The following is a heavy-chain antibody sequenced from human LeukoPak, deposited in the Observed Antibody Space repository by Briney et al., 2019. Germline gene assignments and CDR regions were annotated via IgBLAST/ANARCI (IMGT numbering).Heavy chain of an antibody. CDR3: VRLVVIDFYYYYMDV. CDR2: NNWNGDST. V-gene: IGHV3-20*03. D-gene: IGHD3-16*02. CDR1: RFNFEDYG. Sequence: PGGALILSFAAPRFNFEDYGMASVRQRPGKGLGWVSGNNWNGDSTDYADSVKGRFTSSRDNAKSSLYLQMNTLRAEDTAFYYCVRLVVIDFYYYYMDVWGQGTTVTVSS. J-gene: IGHJ6*03.